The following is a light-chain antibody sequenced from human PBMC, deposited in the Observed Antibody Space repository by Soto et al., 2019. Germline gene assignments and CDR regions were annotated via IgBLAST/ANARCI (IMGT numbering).Light chain of an antibody. CDR1: QSVSSY. Sequence: EIVLTQSPATLSLSPGERATLSCRASQSVSSYLAWYQQKPGQAPRLLIYDASNRATGIPARSSGSGSGTDFSITISSLDPEDFAVYYCQQRSNWPMYAFGQGTKLEIK. V-gene: IGKV3-11*01. CDR2: DAS. CDR3: QQRSNWPMYA. J-gene: IGKJ2*01.